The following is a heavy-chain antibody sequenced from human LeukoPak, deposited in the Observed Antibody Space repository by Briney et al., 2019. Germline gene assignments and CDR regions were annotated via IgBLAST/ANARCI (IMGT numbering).Heavy chain of an antibody. CDR2: IYPRDGST. Sequence: ASVKVSCKASGYTFTSNYIHWVRQATGQGLEWMGMIYPRDGSTSYAQKFQGRVTVTRDTSTSTVHMEPSGLRSEDTAVYYCARDQEGFDYWGQGTLFTVSS. V-gene: IGHV1-46*01. CDR3: ARDQEGFDY. J-gene: IGHJ4*02. CDR1: GYTFTSNY.